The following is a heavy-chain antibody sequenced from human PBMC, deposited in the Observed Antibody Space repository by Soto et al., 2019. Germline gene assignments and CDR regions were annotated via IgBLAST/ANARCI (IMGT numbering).Heavy chain of an antibody. V-gene: IGHV3-74*01. CDR1: GFTFSSYW. J-gene: IGHJ6*03. CDR3: AREQRVSKYYYYYMEV. D-gene: IGHD6-25*01. Sequence: GGSLRLSCAASGFTFSSYWMHWVRQAPGKGLVWVSRINSDGSSTSYADSVKGRFTISRDNAKNTLYLQMNSLRAEDTAVYYCAREQRVSKYYYYYMEVWGQGTTVTVSS. CDR2: INSDGSST.